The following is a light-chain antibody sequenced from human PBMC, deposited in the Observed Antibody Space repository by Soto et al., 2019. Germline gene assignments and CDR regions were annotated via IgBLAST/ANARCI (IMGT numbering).Light chain of an antibody. CDR3: QQSYSTRWT. CDR1: QSISSY. V-gene: IGKV1-39*01. CDR2: AAY. J-gene: IGKJ1*01. Sequence: DIQMTQSPSSLSASVGDRVTITCRASQSISSYLNWYQQKPGKAHKLLIYAAYSLQSGVPSRFSGSGSGTDFTLTISSLQPEDFATYYCQQSYSTRWTVGQGTKVDIK.